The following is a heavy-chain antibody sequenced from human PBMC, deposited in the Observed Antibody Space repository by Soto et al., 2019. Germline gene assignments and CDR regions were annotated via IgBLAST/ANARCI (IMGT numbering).Heavy chain of an antibody. D-gene: IGHD3-9*01. V-gene: IGHV4-39*01. Sequence: PSETMSLTCTVSGGSISSSSYYWGWIRQPPGKGLEWIGSIYYSGSTYYNPSLKSRVTISVDTSKNQFSLKLSSVTAADTAVYYCARHSFDWSYRRAGWWFDPWGQGTLVTVSS. CDR1: GGSISSSSYY. CDR2: IYYSGST. CDR3: ARHSFDWSYRRAGWWFDP. J-gene: IGHJ5*02.